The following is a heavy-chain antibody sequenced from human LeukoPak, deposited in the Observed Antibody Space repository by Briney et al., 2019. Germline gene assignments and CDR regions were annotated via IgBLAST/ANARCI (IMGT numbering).Heavy chain of an antibody. J-gene: IGHJ3*02. CDR2: ISQDGSVT. CDR1: GFTLRRNW. Sequence: PGGSLRLSCAASGFTLRRNWMHWGSQAPGKGLVWVSRISQDGSVTNSADCVQGRFTISRDDAKTTLYLQMNSLRAEDTAVYYCARALTDTRNGLDIWGQGTMVTVSS. D-gene: IGHD3-9*01. CDR3: ARALTDTRNGLDI. V-gene: IGHV3-74*01.